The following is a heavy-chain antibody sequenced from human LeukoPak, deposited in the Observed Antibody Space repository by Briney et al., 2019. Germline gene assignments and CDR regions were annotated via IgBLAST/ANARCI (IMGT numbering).Heavy chain of an antibody. CDR2: ISYHGSST. D-gene: IGHD6-19*01. Sequence: PGRSLRLSCAASGFTFSSYGMHWVRQAPGTGLEWVAFISYHGSSTYYVDSVKGRFTISRDNSRNTLYLQINSLRGEDTAIYYCAKDQGTMAGTIVYWGQGTLVTVSS. CDR1: GFTFSSYG. J-gene: IGHJ4*02. CDR3: AKDQGTMAGTIVY. V-gene: IGHV3-30*18.